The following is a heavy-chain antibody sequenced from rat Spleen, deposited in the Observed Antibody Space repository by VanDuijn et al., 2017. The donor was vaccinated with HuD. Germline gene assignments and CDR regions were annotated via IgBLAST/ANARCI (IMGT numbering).Heavy chain of an antibody. J-gene: IGHJ3*01. V-gene: IGHV2S8*01. CDR2: ISSGGTT. D-gene: IGHD1-11*01. CDR1: GFSLTSNG. CDR3: TRTYGGYTSHWFAY. Sequence: QVQLKESGPGPVQPSQTLSLTCTVSGFSLTSNGVSWVRQPPGKGLEWIAAISSGGTTYYNSALKNRLNISRDTSKSQVFLKMNSLQTEDTAIYFCTRTYGGYTSHWFAYWGQGTLVTVSS.